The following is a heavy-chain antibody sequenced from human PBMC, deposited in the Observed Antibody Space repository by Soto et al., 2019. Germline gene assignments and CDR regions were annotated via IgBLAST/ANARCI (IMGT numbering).Heavy chain of an antibody. D-gene: IGHD3-16*01. CDR1: GYTFTDLY. J-gene: IGHJ4*02. CDR3: ARDNYAPLDY. CDR2: VDPRSGDR. Sequence: QVQLVQSGAGLKKPGASVRVSCKPSGYTFTDLYIHWVRQAPGQGLEWMGWVDPRSGDRRNTQKFQGRVTMSRDTSTSTVHMELNSLTSDDTAVYYCARDNYAPLDYWGQGNLVTVPS. V-gene: IGHV1-2*02.